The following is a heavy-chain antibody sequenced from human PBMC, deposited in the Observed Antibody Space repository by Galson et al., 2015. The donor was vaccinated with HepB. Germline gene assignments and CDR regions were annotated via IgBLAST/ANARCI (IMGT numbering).Heavy chain of an antibody. D-gene: IGHD5-12*01. CDR2: INHSGST. CDR1: GGSFSGYY. Sequence: SETLSLTCAVYGGSFSGYYWSWIRQPPGKGLEWIGEINHSGSTNYNPSLKSRVTISVDTSKNQFSLKLSSVTAADTAVYYCARGLITPNSGYDEGGDYWGQGTLVTVSS. V-gene: IGHV4-34*01. J-gene: IGHJ4*02. CDR3: ARGLITPNSGYDEGGDY.